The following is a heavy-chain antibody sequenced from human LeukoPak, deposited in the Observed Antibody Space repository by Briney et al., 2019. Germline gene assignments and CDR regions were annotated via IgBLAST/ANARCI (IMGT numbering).Heavy chain of an antibody. CDR1: GFTFSSYA. Sequence: GRSLRLSCAASGFTFSSYAMHWVRQAPGKGLEWVAVISYDGSNKYYADSVKGRFTISRDNSKNTLYLQMNSLRAEDTAVYYCARDCSGGSCSTAGMDVWGQGTTVTVSS. D-gene: IGHD2-15*01. V-gene: IGHV3-30-3*01. CDR2: ISYDGSNK. CDR3: ARDCSGGSCSTAGMDV. J-gene: IGHJ6*02.